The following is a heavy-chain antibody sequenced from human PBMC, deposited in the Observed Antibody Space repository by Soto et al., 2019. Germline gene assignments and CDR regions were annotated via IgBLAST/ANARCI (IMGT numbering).Heavy chain of an antibody. CDR3: ARAGAAPYYYYGLDV. J-gene: IGHJ6*02. D-gene: IGHD3-10*01. V-gene: IGHV1-18*01. CDR1: GYTFTAYD. CDR2: IRAYNGDT. Sequence: ASVKVSCKTSGYTFTAYDIYWVRQAPGQGLEWMGWIRAYNGDTNYAQKFQTRVTMNTDKSTDTAYMDLRSLTSDDTAIYYCARAGAAPYYYYGLDVWGQGTTVTVSS.